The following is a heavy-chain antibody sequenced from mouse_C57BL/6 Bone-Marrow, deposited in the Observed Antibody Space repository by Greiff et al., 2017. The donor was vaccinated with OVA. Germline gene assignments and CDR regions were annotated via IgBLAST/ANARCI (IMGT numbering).Heavy chain of an antibody. CDR3: ARLTETSFAY. Sequence: QVQLQQPGAELVKPGASVKLSCKASGYTFTSYWMHWVKQRPGQGLEWIGMIHPNSGSTNYNEKFKSKATLTVDKSSITAYMQLCSLTSEDSAVYCCARLTETSFAYWGQGTLVTVSA. CDR2: IHPNSGST. J-gene: IGHJ3*01. D-gene: IGHD4-1*01. CDR1: GYTFTSYW. V-gene: IGHV1-64*01.